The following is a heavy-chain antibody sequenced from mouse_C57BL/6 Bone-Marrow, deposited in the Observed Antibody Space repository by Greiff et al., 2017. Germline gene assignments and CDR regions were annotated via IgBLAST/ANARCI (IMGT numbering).Heavy chain of an antibody. D-gene: IGHD3-1*01. CDR2: ISDGGSYT. Sequence: EVMLVESGGGLVKPGGSLKLSCAASGFTFSSYAMSWVRQTPEKRLEWVATISDGGSYTYYPDNVKGRFTISRDNAKNNLYLQMNHLKSEDTAMYYCAKAGWGLRYWGRGTALTVSS. V-gene: IGHV5-4*03. CDR1: GFTFSSYA. J-gene: IGHJ2*01. CDR3: AKAGWGLRY.